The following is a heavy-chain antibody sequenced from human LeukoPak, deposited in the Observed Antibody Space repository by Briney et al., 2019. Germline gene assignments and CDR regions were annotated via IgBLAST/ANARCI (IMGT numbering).Heavy chain of an antibody. V-gene: IGHV3-7*03. Sequence: PGGSLRLSCEASGLTFSRYWMSWVRQAPGKGVEGVAHINEDGSEKNYVDSVKGRFSISRDNAKSSLFLQMNNLRAEDTAVYLCVSRACSITACYAASWRCFDHWGQGTLVTVSS. J-gene: IGHJ4*02. CDR1: GLTFSRYW. D-gene: IGHD2-2*01. CDR2: INEDGSEK. CDR3: VSRACSITACYAASWRCFDH.